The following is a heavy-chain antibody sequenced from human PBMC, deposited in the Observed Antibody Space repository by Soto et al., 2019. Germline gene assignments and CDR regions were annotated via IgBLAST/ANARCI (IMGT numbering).Heavy chain of an antibody. V-gene: IGHV4-30-4*01. CDR2: IYYSGST. J-gene: IGHJ4*02. CDR3: ARDRVMLTFGGASEEWGIDS. CDR1: GGSISSGDYY. D-gene: IGHD3-16*01. Sequence: PSETLSLTCSVSGGSISSGDYYWNWIRQPPGKGLEWIGHIYYSGSTYYNSSLKSRVTISLDTSKNQFSLKLSSVTAADTAVYYCARDRVMLTFGGASEEWGIDSWGQGTLVTVSS.